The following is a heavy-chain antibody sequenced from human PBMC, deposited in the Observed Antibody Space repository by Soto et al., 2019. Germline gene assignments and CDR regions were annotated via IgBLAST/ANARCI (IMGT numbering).Heavy chain of an antibody. CDR3: ASYKRAGQREWGPFDY. J-gene: IGHJ4*02. V-gene: IGHV1-69*13. Sequence: SVKVSCKASGGTFSSYAISWVRQAPGQGLEWMGGIIPIFGTANYAQKFQGRVTITADESTSTAYMELSSLRSEDTAVYYCASYKRAGQREWGPFDYWGKGNLVTVSS. CDR1: GGTFSSYA. D-gene: IGHD3-3*01. CDR2: IIPIFGTA.